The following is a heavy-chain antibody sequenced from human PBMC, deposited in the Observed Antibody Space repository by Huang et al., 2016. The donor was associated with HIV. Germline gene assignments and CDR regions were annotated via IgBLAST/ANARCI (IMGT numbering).Heavy chain of an antibody. CDR1: GGSFSRYY. J-gene: IGHJ6*02. CDR3: ARAPAGNDYSLYNYYGLDI. CDR2: ISQSGTT. Sequence: QGRLQQWGAGMLKPSETLSLTCAVYGGSFSRYYWTGVRQPPGRGLEWIGEISQSGTTNYNTSLESRVTISVDTSKNQFSLRLTSVTAADTATYFCARAPAGNDYSLYNYYGLDIWGQGTTVTVSS. D-gene: IGHD2-15*01. V-gene: IGHV4-34*01.